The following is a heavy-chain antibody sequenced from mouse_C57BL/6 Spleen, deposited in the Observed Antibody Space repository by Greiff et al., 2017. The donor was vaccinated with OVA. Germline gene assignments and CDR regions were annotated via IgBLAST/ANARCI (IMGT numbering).Heavy chain of an antibody. CDR1: GYTFTDYY. D-gene: IGHD2-4*01. CDR2: IYPGSGNT. Sequence: QVQLQQSGAELVRPGASVKLSCKASGYTFTDYYINWVKQRPGQGLEWIARIYPGSGNTYYNEKFKGKATLTAEKSSSTAYMQLSSLTSEDSAVYVCARSDYDGYYAMDYWGQGTSVTVSS. CDR3: ARSDYDGYYAMDY. J-gene: IGHJ4*01. V-gene: IGHV1-76*01.